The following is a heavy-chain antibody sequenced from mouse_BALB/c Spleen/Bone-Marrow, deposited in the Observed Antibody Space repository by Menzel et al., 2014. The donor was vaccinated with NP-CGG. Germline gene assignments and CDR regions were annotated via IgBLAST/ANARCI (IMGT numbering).Heavy chain of an antibody. D-gene: IGHD2-3*01. CDR3: ARRWLPYAMDY. CDR2: INPYNDGT. V-gene: IGHV1-14*01. Sequence: VHVKQSGPELVKPGASVKMSCKASGHTFTSYIMHWVKQKPGQGLEWIGYINPYNDGTKYNEKFKGKATLTSDKSSSTAYMELSSLNSEDSAVYYCARRWLPYAMDYWGQGTSVTVSS. CDR1: GHTFTSYI. J-gene: IGHJ4*01.